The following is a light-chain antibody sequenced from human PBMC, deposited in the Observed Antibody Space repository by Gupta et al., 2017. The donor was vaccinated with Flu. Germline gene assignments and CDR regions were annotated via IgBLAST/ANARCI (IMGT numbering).Light chain of an antibody. CDR3: CSYAGGSWV. Sequence: SALTQPASVSGSPGQSITISCTGTSSDVGTYNLVSWYQQHPGKAPKLMIYEGSKRPSGVSNRFSGSKSGNTASLTISGLQAEDEADYYCCSYAGGSWVFGGGTKLTVL. CDR1: SSDVGTYNL. J-gene: IGLJ3*02. CDR2: EGS. V-gene: IGLV2-23*01.